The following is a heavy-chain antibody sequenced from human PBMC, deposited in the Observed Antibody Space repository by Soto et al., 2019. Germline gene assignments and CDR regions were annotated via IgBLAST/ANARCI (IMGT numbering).Heavy chain of an antibody. J-gene: IGHJ3*01. CDR2: ISAIGDST. D-gene: IGHD2-15*01. Sequence: EVQVLESGGGLVQPGGSLRLSCVFSEFAFSTFGMSWVRQAPGKGLESVSSISAIGDSTYHADSVKGRFSISRDNSRNSLYLLMNNLRAEDTAVYYCATVGPYSPRWDFWGQGTVVSVSS. CDR1: EFAFSTFG. V-gene: IGHV3-23*01. CDR3: ATVGPYSPRWDF.